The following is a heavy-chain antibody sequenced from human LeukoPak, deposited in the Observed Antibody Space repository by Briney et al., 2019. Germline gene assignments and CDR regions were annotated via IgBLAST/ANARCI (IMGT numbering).Heavy chain of an antibody. CDR2: MNPNSGNT. CDR3: ARTISCTMVRGVSCGFDY. CDR1: GYTFTSYD. V-gene: IGHV1-8*01. Sequence: ASVKVSCKASGYTFTSYDINWVRQATGQGLEWMGWMNPNSGNTGYAQKFQGRVTMTRNTSISTAYMELSSLRSEDTAVYYCARTISCTMVRGVSCGFDYWGQGTLVTVSS. J-gene: IGHJ4*02. D-gene: IGHD3-10*01.